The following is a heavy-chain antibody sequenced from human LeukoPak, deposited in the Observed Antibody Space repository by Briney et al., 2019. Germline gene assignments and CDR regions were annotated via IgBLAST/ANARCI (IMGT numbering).Heavy chain of an antibody. V-gene: IGHV4-38-2*02. Sequence: SETLSLTCAVSGYSISSGHYWGWIRQPPGKGLEWIGSIDHSGTTYYNPSLKSRVSISVDTSKNQFSLNLSSVTAADTAVYYCARDIVPGHFDYWGQGTLVTVSS. CDR3: ARDIVPGHFDY. CDR2: IDHSGTT. CDR1: GYSISSGHY. J-gene: IGHJ4*02. D-gene: IGHD3-16*02.